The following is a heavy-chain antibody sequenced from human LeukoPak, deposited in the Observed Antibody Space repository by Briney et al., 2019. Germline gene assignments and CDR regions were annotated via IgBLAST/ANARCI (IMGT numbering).Heavy chain of an antibody. CDR1: GYTFTSYG. CDR2: ISAYNGNT. Sequence: EASVKVSCKASGYTFTSYGISWVRQAPGQGLEWMGWISAYNGNTNYAQKLQGRVTMTTDTSTSTAYMELRSLRSDDTAVYYCARVREVGQWLVHDAFDIWGQGTMVTVSS. V-gene: IGHV1-18*01. J-gene: IGHJ3*02. CDR3: ARVREVGQWLVHDAFDI. D-gene: IGHD6-19*01.